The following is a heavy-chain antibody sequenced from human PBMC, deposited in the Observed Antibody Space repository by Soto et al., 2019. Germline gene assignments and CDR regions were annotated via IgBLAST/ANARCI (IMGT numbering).Heavy chain of an antibody. CDR3: ARAYTGRLPRRADYYYAMDV. CDR1: GFTFSSYA. CDR2: ISGSGGST. Sequence: GGSLRLSCAASGFTFSSYAMSWVRQAPGKGLEWVSAISGSGGSTYYADSVKGRFTISRDNSKNTLYLQMNSLRAGDSAVYYCARAYTGRLPRRADYYYAMDVWGQGTTVTVS. J-gene: IGHJ6*02. V-gene: IGHV3-23*01. D-gene: IGHD2-2*02.